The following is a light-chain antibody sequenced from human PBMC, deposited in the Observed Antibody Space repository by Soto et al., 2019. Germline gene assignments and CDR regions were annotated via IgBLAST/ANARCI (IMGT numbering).Light chain of an antibody. Sequence: DIQMTQSPTSLSASVGDRVTITCRASQGIGYNLAWYQQKPGKVPKVVIYTASTLHSGVPSRFSGSGSGTEFTLTINSLQPEDVATYFCQKYDSVPWSFGQGTRVEI. CDR3: QKYDSVPWS. V-gene: IGKV1-27*01. CDR2: TAS. J-gene: IGKJ1*01. CDR1: QGIGYN.